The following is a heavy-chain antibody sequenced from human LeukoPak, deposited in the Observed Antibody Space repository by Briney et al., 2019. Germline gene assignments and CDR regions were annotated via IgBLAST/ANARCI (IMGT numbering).Heavy chain of an antibody. J-gene: IGHJ4*02. V-gene: IGHV4-4*09. CDR3: ARLNFRGGEALHFDS. D-gene: IGHD3-16*01. CDR1: GGCFSGYY. CDR2: IHSDGTT. Sequence: PSETLSLTCAVYGGCFSGYYWGWIRQPPGKGLEFIGYIHSDGTTNYDSSLQSRVAISLDTSKIQFSLRLYSVTAADTALYFCARLNFRGGEALHFDSWGQGTLVTVSS.